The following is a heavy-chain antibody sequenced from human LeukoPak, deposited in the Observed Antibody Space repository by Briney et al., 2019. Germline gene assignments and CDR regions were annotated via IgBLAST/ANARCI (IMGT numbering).Heavy chain of an antibody. Sequence: GGSLKLSCAASGFTFSGSAMHWVRQASGKGLEWVGRIRSKANSYATAYAASVKGRFTISRGDSKNTAYLHMNSLKTEDTAVYYCTRHRAPYYYGSGSYYSYAFDIWGQGTMVTVSS. V-gene: IGHV3-73*01. J-gene: IGHJ3*02. CDR1: GFTFSGSA. CDR3: TRHRAPYYYGSGSYYSYAFDI. CDR2: IRSKANSYAT. D-gene: IGHD3-10*01.